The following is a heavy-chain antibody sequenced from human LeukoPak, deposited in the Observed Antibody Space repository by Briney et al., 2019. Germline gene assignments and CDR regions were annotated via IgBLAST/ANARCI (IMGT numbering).Heavy chain of an antibody. J-gene: IGHJ2*01. V-gene: IGHV4-59*08. CDR3: ARSGYFPDWYFDL. CDR2: IYYSGST. CDR1: GGSVSSYY. Sequence: TLSLTYTGSGGSVSSYYWRWLRQPPPKELTGIGYIYYSGSTNYNPSLKSRVTISVDTSKNQFSLKLSSVTAADTAVYYCARSGYFPDWYFDLWGRGTLVTVSS. D-gene: IGHD3-22*01.